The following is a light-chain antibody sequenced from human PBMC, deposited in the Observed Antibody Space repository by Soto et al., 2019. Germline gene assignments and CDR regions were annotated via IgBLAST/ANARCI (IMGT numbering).Light chain of an antibody. CDR3: VLYMGSGISV. J-gene: IGLJ2*01. V-gene: IGLV8-61*01. CDR1: SGSVSTSYY. CDR2: NTY. Sequence: QTVVTQEPSFSVSPGGTVTLTCGLSSGSVSTSYYPSWYQQTPGQAPRTLIYNTYTRSPGVPDRFSASILGDKPALTFPGAQAEYESDYYCVLYMGSGISVFGGGTKLTLL.